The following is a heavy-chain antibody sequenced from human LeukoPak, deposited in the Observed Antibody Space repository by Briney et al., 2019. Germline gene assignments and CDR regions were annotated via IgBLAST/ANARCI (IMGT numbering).Heavy chain of an antibody. CDR3: ARAVAATFDY. Sequence: ASVKVSCKASGYTFSNYYMHWVRQAPGQGLEWMGIINPSGGSTTYAHKFQGRVTMTRDTSTSTDYMDLSSLRSEDTAMYYCARAVAATFDYWGQGTLVTVSS. CDR1: GYTFSNYY. D-gene: IGHD6-19*01. CDR2: INPSGGST. V-gene: IGHV1-46*01. J-gene: IGHJ4*02.